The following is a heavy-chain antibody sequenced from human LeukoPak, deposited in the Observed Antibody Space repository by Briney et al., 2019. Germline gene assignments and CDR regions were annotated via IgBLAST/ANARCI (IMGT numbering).Heavy chain of an antibody. D-gene: IGHD3-10*02. CDR3: AELGITMIGGV. CDR1: GFTFSSYE. J-gene: IGHJ6*04. CDR2: ISSSGSTI. V-gene: IGHV3-48*03. Sequence: QPGGSLRLSCAASGFTFSSYEMNWVRQAPGKALEWVSYISSSGSTICYAASVKGRFTISRDNAKNSLYLQMNSLRAEDTAVYYCAELGITMIGGVWGKGTTVTISS.